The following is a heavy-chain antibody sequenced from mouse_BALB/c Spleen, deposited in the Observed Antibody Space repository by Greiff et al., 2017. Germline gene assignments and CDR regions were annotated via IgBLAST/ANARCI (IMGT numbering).Heavy chain of an antibody. CDR3: ARDDGSDYYAMDY. V-gene: IGHV5-4*02. Sequence: EVHLVESGGGLVKPGGSLKLSCAASGFTFSDYYMYWVRQTPEKRLEWVATISDGGSYTYYPDSVKGRFTISRDNAKNNLYLQMSSLKSEDTAMYYCARDDGSDYYAMDYWGQGTSVTVSS. D-gene: IGHD1-1*01. CDR2: ISDGGSYT. CDR1: GFTFSDYY. J-gene: IGHJ4*01.